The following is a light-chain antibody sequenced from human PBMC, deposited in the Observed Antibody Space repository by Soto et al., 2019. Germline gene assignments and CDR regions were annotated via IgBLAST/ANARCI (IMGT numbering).Light chain of an antibody. CDR1: NSNIGADFD. CDR3: QSRDSSLSSSWV. V-gene: IGLV1-40*01. Sequence: QSVLTQPPSVSGAPGQRVTISCTGSNSNIGADFDVHWYQHLPGTAPKLLISHNNNRPSGVPDRFSGSKSGTSASLAITGLQADDEAVYYCQSRDSSLSSSWVFGGGTKLTVL. J-gene: IGLJ3*02. CDR2: HNN.